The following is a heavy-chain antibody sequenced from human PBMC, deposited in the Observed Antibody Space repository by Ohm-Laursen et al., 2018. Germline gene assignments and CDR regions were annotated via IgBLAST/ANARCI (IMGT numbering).Heavy chain of an antibody. CDR1: GFPFSSYE. D-gene: IGHD3-16*01. CDR2: ISSSGSST. CDR3: ARGSLNGLDV. J-gene: IGHJ6*02. Sequence: SLRLSCAASGFPFSSYEMNWVRQVPGKGLEWVSYISSSGSSTYYADSVKGRFTISRDNAKNSLYLQMNSLRAEDTAVYYCARGSLNGLDVWGQGTTVTVSS. V-gene: IGHV3-48*03.